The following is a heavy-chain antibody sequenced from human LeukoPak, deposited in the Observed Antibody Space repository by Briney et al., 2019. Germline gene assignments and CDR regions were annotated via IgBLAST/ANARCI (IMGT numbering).Heavy chain of an antibody. CDR3: AIQFSMATNSPFVY. D-gene: IGHD5-24*01. V-gene: IGHV1-18*01. CDR2: ISAYNGNT. CDR1: GGTFSSYA. J-gene: IGHJ4*02. Sequence: ASVKVSCKASGGTFSSYAISWVRQAPGQGLEWMGWISAYNGNTNYAQKFQGRVTMTRDTSISTAYMELSRLRSDDTAVYYCAIQFSMATNSPFVYWGQGTLVTVSS.